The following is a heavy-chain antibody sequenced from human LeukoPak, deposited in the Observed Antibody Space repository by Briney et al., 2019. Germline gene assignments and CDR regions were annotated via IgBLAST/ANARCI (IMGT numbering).Heavy chain of an antibody. J-gene: IGHJ6*03. V-gene: IGHV1-8*01. CDR1: GYTFTSYD. Sequence: ASVKVSCKASGYTFTSYDINWVRQATGQGLEWMGWMNPNSGNTGYAQKFQGRVTMTRNTSISTAYMELSSLRSEDAAVYYCARGGGGGSYYDFWSGYYSYHYYYYMDVWGKGTTVTVSS. D-gene: IGHD3-3*01. CDR3: ARGGGGGSYYDFWSGYYSYHYYYYMDV. CDR2: MNPNSGNT.